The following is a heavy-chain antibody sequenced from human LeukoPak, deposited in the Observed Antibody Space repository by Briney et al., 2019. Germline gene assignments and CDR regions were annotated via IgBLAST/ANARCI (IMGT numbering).Heavy chain of an antibody. J-gene: IGHJ6*03. CDR3: ARVPGSHYYYYMDV. CDR1: GFKFDDYE. CDR2: ISKSGRAT. V-gene: IGHV3-20*01. Sequence: GGSLRLFCGASGFKFDDYEMRWVRQVPGKGLEYVSGISKSGRATGYGDSVKGRFTISRDNAKNSLFLQMTSLRAEDTALYHCARVPGSHYYYYMDVWGKGAAVTVSS.